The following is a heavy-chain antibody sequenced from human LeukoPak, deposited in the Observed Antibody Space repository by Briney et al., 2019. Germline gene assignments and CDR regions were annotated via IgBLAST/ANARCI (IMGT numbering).Heavy chain of an antibody. J-gene: IGHJ4*02. CDR1: GGSINSDGYS. D-gene: IGHD4-23*01. CDR3: ARDLLNEGNHLDY. V-gene: IGHV4-30-2*01. Sequence: SQTLSLTCAVSGGSINSDGYSWSWIRQPPGKGLEWIGYIYHSGSTYYNPSLKSRVTISVDRSKNQFSLKLSSVTAADTAVYYCARDLLNEGNHLDYWGQGTLVTVSS. CDR2: IYHSGST.